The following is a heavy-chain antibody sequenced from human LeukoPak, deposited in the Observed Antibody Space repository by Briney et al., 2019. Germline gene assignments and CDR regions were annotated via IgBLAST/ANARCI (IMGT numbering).Heavy chain of an antibody. CDR1: GYTFTSYY. J-gene: IGHJ5*02. D-gene: IGHD2-2*01. CDR2: IIPILGIA. Sequence: SVKVSCKASGYTFTSYYMHWMRQAPGQGLEWMGRIIPILGIANYAQKFQGRVTITADKSTSTAYMELSSLRSEDTAVYYCATLSQSAHQFPFDPWGQGTLVTVSS. CDR3: ATLSQSAHQFPFDP. V-gene: IGHV1-69*02.